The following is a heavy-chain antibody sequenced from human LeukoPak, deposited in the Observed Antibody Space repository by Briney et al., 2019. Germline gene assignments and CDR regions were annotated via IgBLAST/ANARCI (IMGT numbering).Heavy chain of an antibody. J-gene: IGHJ3*02. D-gene: IGHD2-2*01. V-gene: IGHV1-46*01. CDR3: ARDPVHLGYCSSTSCHTTDAFDI. Sequence: GASVKVSCKASGYTFTSYYMHWVRQAPGQGLEWMGIINPGGGSTSYAQKFQGRVTMTRDTSTSTVYMELSSLRSEDTAVYYCARDPVHLGYCSSTSCHTTDAFDIWGQGTMVTVSS. CDR2: INPGGGST. CDR1: GYTFTSYY.